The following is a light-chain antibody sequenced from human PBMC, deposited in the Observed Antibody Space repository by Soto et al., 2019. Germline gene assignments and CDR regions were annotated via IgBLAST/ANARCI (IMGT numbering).Light chain of an antibody. CDR3: QQYGSSSFT. CDR2: ATS. J-gene: IGKJ2*01. CDR1: QSVSSSY. V-gene: IGKV3-20*01. Sequence: EIVLTQSPGTLSLSSGERATLSCRASQSVSSSYLAWYQQKPGQAPRLLVYATSSRATGIPDRFSGSGSGTDFTLTISRREPEDFAVYYCQQYGSSSFTFGQGTKLEIK.